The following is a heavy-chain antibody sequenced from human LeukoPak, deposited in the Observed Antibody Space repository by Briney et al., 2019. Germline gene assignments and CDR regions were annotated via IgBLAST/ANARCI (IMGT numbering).Heavy chain of an antibody. V-gene: IGHV1-46*01. CDR1: GYIFSTYQ. CDR2: INPSAGST. D-gene: IGHD3-3*01. J-gene: IGHJ6*02. CDR3: ARQYYAAQYGMDV. Sequence: ASVKVSCKASGYIFSTYQMHWVRQAPGQGLEWMGKINPSAGSTTYAQKFQGRVSMTRDTSTSTVYMELSSLRFEDTAVYYCARQYYAAQYGMDVWGQGITVTVSS.